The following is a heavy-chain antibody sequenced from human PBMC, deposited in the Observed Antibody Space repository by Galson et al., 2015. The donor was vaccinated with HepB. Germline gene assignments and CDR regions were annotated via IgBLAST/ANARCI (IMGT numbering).Heavy chain of an antibody. D-gene: IGHD3-3*01. CDR3: VSTSGRLRFLEWLLTF. CDR2: IIPIFGTA. V-gene: IGHV1-69*13. Sequence: SVKVSCKASGGTFSSYAISWVRQAPGQGLEWMGGIIPIFGTANYAQKFQGRVTITADESTSTAYMELSSLRSEDTAVYYCVSTSGRLRFLEWLLTFWGQGTLVTVSS. J-gene: IGHJ4*02. CDR1: GGTFSSYA.